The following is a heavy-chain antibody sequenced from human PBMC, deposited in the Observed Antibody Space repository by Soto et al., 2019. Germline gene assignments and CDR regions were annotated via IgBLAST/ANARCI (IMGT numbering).Heavy chain of an antibody. CDR2: INPSGGST. CDR3: ARDRGYYYDSSGPRASDY. Sequence: GASVKVSCKASGYTFTSYYMHWVRQAPGQGLEWMGIINPSGGSTSYAQKFQGRVTMTRDTSTSTVYMELSSLRSEDTAVYYCARDRGYYYDSSGPRASDYWGQGTLVTVSS. D-gene: IGHD3-22*01. V-gene: IGHV1-46*01. CDR1: GYTFTSYY. J-gene: IGHJ4*02.